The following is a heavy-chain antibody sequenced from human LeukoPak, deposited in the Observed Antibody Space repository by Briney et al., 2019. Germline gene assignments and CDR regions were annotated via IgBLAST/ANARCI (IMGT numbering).Heavy chain of an antibody. Sequence: SETLSLTCTVSGVSITSSSYYWGWIRQPPGKGPEWIGSIHYGANTYRNPSLKSQVTISMDTSKNHFSLSLSSVTAADTAVYYCARNDAKMVTVDYWGQGTLVTVSS. CDR1: GVSITSSSYY. D-gene: IGHD2-21*02. J-gene: IGHJ4*02. CDR2: IHYGANT. V-gene: IGHV4-39*02. CDR3: ARNDAKMVTVDY.